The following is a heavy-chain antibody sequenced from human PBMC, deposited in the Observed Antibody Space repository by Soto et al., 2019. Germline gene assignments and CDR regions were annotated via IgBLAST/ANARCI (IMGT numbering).Heavy chain of an antibody. J-gene: IGHJ4*02. Sequence: EVQLVESGGGLVQPGRSLRLSCAASGFTFDDYAMHWVRQAPGKGLEWVSGISWNSGSIGYADSVKGRFTISRDNAKNPLYLQMNSLRAEDTALYYCAKQLPLAYCGGDCSNGPFDYWGQGTLVTVSS. CDR3: AKQLPLAYCGGDCSNGPFDY. D-gene: IGHD2-21*02. CDR1: GFTFDDYA. V-gene: IGHV3-9*01. CDR2: ISWNSGSI.